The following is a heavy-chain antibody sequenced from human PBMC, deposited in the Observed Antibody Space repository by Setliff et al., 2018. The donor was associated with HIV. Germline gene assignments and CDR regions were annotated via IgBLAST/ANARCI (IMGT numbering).Heavy chain of an antibody. Sequence: PGGSLRLSCAASGFTFSNAWMSWVRQAPGKGLEWVGRIKSKTDGGTTDYAAPVKGRFTISRDDSKNTLYLQMNSLKTEDTAVYYCTTKGGIAAASRLQSYYYYMDVWGKGTTVTVSS. V-gene: IGHV3-15*01. CDR2: IKSKTDGGTT. CDR1: GFTFSNAW. D-gene: IGHD6-13*01. J-gene: IGHJ6*03. CDR3: TTKGGIAAASRLQSYYYYMDV.